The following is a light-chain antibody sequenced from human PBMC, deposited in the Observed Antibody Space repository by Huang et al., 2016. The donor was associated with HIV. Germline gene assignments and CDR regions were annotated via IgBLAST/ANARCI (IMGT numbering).Light chain of an antibody. Sequence: IQLTQSPSTLSASVGDRVTITCRASQRVSRWLAWCQQKPGKAPQLLIYEASSFASGDPSRFSGSGSETEFTLTISTLQPDDSATYYCQQYNLYSFTFGQGTKLEIK. CDR3: QQYNLYSFT. V-gene: IGKV1-5*01. CDR1: QRVSRW. CDR2: EAS. J-gene: IGKJ2*01.